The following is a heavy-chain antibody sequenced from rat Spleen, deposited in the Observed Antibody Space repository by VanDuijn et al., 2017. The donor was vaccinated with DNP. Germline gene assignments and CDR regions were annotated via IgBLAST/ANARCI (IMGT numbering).Heavy chain of an antibody. CDR1: GLTFSDYA. D-gene: IGHD1-12*01. CDR3: ARHRTIMPYYYAMDA. J-gene: IGHJ4*01. Sequence: EVLLVESDGGLVQPGRSLKLSCAASGLTFSDYAMAWVRQAPKKGLGWVATITYNAGTPYYRDSVKGRFTISRDNAQSTLYLQMDSLRSEDTATYYCARHRTIMPYYYAMDAWGQGASVTVSS. CDR2: ITYNAGTP. V-gene: IGHV5-7*01.